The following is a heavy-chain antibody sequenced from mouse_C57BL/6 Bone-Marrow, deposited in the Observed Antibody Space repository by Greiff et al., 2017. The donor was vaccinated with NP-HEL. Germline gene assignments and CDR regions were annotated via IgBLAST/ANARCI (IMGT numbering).Heavy chain of an antibody. CDR3: ATGRVY. D-gene: IGHD4-1*01. V-gene: IGHV1-59*01. CDR1: GYTFTSYW. CDR2: IDPSDSYT. J-gene: IGHJ2*01. Sequence: VQLQQSGAELVRPGTSVKLSCKASGYTFTSYWMHWVKQRPGQGLEWIGVIDPSDSYTNYNQKFKGKATLTVDTSSSTAYMQLSSLTSEDSAVYYCATGRVYWGQGTTLTVSS.